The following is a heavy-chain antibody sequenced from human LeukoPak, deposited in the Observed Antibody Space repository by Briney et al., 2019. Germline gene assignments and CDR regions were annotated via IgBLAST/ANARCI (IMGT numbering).Heavy chain of an antibody. Sequence: ASVKVSCKASGYTVTSYYMHWVRQAPGQGLEWMGILNPSGGSSSYAQKFQGRVTITADESTGTAYMELSSLRSEDTAVYYCARDGGGYSYGYHYWGQGTLVTVSS. J-gene: IGHJ4*02. V-gene: IGHV1-46*01. CDR1: GYTVTSYY. CDR2: LNPSGGSS. CDR3: ARDGGGYSYGYHY. D-gene: IGHD5-18*01.